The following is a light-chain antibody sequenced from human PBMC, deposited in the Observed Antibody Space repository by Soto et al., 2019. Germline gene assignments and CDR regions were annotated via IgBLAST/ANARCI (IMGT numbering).Light chain of an antibody. V-gene: IGKV1-33*01. Sequence: DIQRTQSPCSLSASVVDRVTITCQASQDINKNLIWYQQKPGKAPKLLIYEASDLETGVPSRFSGSGSGTGFTFTISSLQPEDFATYYCQQYESLPLTFGQGTRLEI. CDR1: QDINKN. J-gene: IGKJ5*01. CDR2: EAS. CDR3: QQYESLPLT.